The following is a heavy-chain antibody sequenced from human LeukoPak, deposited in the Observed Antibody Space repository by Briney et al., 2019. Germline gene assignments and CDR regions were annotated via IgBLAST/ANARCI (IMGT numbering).Heavy chain of an antibody. V-gene: IGHV1-18*01. CDR3: ARDYGSGSYRFDY. J-gene: IGHJ4*02. CDR1: GYTFTTYG. D-gene: IGHD3-10*01. Sequence: GATVKVSCKASGYTFTTYGISWVRQAPGQGLEWMGWIDAYNGNTKYAQKLQGRVSMTTDTSTSTAYMELRSLRSDDTAVYYCARDYGSGSYRFDYWGQGTLVTVPS. CDR2: IDAYNGNT.